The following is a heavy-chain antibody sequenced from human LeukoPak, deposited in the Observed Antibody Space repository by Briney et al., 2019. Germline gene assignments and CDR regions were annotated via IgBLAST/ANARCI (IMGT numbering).Heavy chain of an antibody. V-gene: IGHV4-34*01. Sequence: SETLSLTCAVYGGSFSGYYWSWIRQPPAKGQEWNGEINHSGSTNYNPSLKSRVNISVDTSKNQFSLKLSSVTAADTAVYYCARQTYYYDSSGYRPAFDSWGQGRMVSVSS. CDR2: INHSGST. CDR1: GGSFSGYY. J-gene: IGHJ3*02. CDR3: ARQTYYYDSSGYRPAFDS. D-gene: IGHD3-22*01.